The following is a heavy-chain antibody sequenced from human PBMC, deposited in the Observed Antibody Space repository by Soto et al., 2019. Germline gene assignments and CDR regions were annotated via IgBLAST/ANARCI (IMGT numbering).Heavy chain of an antibody. CDR1: GFTFRSYA. V-gene: IGHV3-30-3*01. Sequence: QVQLVESGGGVVQPGRSLRLSCAASGFTFRSYAMHWVRQAPGKGLEWVAVVSYDGSNKYYADSVKGRFTISRDNSKNTLYLQKNSLRAEDTAVYYCARDRYYYDSSGYYRGNYYYYGMDVWGQGTTVTVSS. D-gene: IGHD3-22*01. CDR3: ARDRYYYDSSGYYRGNYYYYGMDV. CDR2: VSYDGSNK. J-gene: IGHJ6*01.